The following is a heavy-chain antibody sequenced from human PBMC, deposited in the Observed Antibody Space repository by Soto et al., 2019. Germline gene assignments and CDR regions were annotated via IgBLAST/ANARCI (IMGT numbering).Heavy chain of an antibody. Sequence: PGGSLRLSCAASGFTFSSYAMSWVRQAPGKGLEWVSAISGSGGSTYYADSVKGRFTISRDNSKNTLYLQMNSLRAEDTAVYYCPKEVWGMTTVVKGVFDYCGQGALVTV. V-gene: IGHV3-23*01. CDR3: PKEVWGMTTVVKGVFDY. D-gene: IGHD4-17*01. J-gene: IGHJ4*02. CDR1: GFTFSSYA. CDR2: ISGSGGST.